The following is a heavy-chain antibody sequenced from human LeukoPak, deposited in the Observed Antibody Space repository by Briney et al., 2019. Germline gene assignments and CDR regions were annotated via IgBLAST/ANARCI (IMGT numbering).Heavy chain of an antibody. CDR2: IYHSGST. J-gene: IGHJ6*02. CDR1: GGSISSSNW. V-gene: IGHV4-4*02. CDR3: ARLLRSYGIAAAGVRNYYYGMDV. D-gene: IGHD6-13*01. Sequence: SETLSLTCAVSGGSISSSNWWSWVRQPPGKGLEWIGEIYHSGSTNYNPSLKSRVTISVDKSKNQFSLKLSSVTAADTAVYYCARLLRSYGIAAAGVRNYYYGMDVWGQGTTVTVSS.